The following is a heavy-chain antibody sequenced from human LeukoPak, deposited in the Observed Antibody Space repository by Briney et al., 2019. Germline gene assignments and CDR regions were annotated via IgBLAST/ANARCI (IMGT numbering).Heavy chain of an antibody. Sequence: PGGSLRLSCAASGFTFSSYSMNWVRQAPGKGLEWVAVISYDGSNKYYADSVKGRFTISRDNSKNTLYLQMNSLRAEDTAVYYCATHWEEEQQLASMDVWGQGTTVTVSS. J-gene: IGHJ6*02. CDR3: ATHWEEEQQLASMDV. CDR2: ISYDGSNK. D-gene: IGHD6-13*01. V-gene: IGHV3-30*03. CDR1: GFTFSSYS.